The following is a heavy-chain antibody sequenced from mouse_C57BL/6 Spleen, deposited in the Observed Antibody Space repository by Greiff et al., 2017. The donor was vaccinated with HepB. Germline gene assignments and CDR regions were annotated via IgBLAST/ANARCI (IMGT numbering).Heavy chain of an antibody. Sequence: EVKLEESGGGLVKPGGSLKLSCAASGFTFSSYAMSWVRQTLEKRLEWVATISDGGSYTYYPDNVKGRFTISRDNAKNNLYLQMSHLKSEDTAMYYCARGDTTKDYWGQGTTLTVSS. J-gene: IGHJ2*01. D-gene: IGHD1-1*01. V-gene: IGHV5-4*03. CDR1: GFTFSSYA. CDR3: ARGDTTKDY. CDR2: ISDGGSYT.